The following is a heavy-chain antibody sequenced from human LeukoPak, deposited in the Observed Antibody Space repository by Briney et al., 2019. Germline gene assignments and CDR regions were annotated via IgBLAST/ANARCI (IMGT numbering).Heavy chain of an antibody. CDR3: AKAQIAATYDY. Sequence: GGSLSPSCAASGLPFSSYAMSWVGKAPGKGLEWVSAISGSGGSTYYADSVKGRFTISRDNSKNTLYLQMNSLRAEDTAVYYCAKAQIAATYDYWGQGTLVTVSS. CDR1: GLPFSSYA. D-gene: IGHD6-13*01. CDR2: ISGSGGST. J-gene: IGHJ4*02. V-gene: IGHV3-23*01.